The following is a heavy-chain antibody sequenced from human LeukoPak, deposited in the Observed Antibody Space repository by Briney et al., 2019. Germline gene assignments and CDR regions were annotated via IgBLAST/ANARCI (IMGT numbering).Heavy chain of an antibody. V-gene: IGHV3-9*01. CDR1: GFTFDDYA. Sequence: GGSLRLSCAASGFTFDDYAMHWVRQAPGKGLEWVSGISWNSGSIGYADSVKGRFTISRDNAKNSLYLQMNSLRAEDTALYYCARDGRAGMIAAFDIWGQGTMVTVSS. CDR2: ISWNSGSI. J-gene: IGHJ3*02. CDR3: ARDGRAGMIAAFDI. D-gene: IGHD6-13*01.